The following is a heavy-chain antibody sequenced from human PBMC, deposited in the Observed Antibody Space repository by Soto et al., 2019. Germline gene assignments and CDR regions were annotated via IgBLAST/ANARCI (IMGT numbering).Heavy chain of an antibody. CDR2: IYYSGST. Sequence: SETLSLTCTVSGGSITSSSYYWGWIRQPPGKGLEWIGNIYYSGSTYYNPSLKSRVTISVDTSKDQFSLKLSSVTAADTAVYYCMLGSGWKDFDYWGQGTLVTV. CDR3: MLGSGWKDFDY. V-gene: IGHV4-39*01. CDR1: GGSITSSSYY. D-gene: IGHD3-22*01. J-gene: IGHJ4*02.